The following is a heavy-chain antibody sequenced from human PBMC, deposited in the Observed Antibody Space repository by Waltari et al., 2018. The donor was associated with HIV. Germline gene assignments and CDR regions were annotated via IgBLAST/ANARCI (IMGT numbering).Heavy chain of an antibody. J-gene: IGHJ4*02. D-gene: IGHD3-22*01. CDR2: IIPSLGII. Sequence: QVQLVQSGAEVKTPGSSVKVSCKASGGTFSNYDISWVRQAPGQGLEWMGGIIPSLGIINYAQKFQGRVTITADAGTAYMELSSLRSEDTAVYYCARAPHYDNSGYYYDYWGQGTLVTVSS. CDR3: ARAPHYDNSGYYYDY. CDR1: GGTFSNYD. V-gene: IGHV1-69*04.